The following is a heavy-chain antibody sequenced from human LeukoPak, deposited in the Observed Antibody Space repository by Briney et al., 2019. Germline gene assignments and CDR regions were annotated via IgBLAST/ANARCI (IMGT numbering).Heavy chain of an antibody. CDR3: ARAALYSSGLNWFDP. CDR1: GGSFRGYY. Sequence: SETLSLTCAVYGGSFRGYYWSWIRQPPGKGLEWIGEIYHSGSTNYNPSLKSRVAISLGTSTNQFSLKVTSVTAADTAVYYCARAALYSSGLNWFDPWGLGTLVTVSS. D-gene: IGHD6-19*01. V-gene: IGHV4-34*01. J-gene: IGHJ5*02. CDR2: IYHSGST.